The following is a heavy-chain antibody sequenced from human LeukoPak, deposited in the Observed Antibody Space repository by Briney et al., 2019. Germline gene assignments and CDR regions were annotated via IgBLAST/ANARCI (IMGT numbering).Heavy chain of an antibody. V-gene: IGHV1-18*01. CDR2: ISGYNGNT. CDR3: ARHDRSRSTSGWNVFHVFYYYYMDV. J-gene: IGHJ6*03. D-gene: IGHD1-1*01. Sequence: ASVKVSCKASGYTFTNFGVSWVRQVPGQGLEWMGRISGYNGNTNYAQKLQGRVTMTTDTSTSTAYMELRSLRSDDTAVYYCARHDRSRSTSGWNVFHVFYYYYMDVWGKGTTVTVSS. CDR1: GYTFTNFG.